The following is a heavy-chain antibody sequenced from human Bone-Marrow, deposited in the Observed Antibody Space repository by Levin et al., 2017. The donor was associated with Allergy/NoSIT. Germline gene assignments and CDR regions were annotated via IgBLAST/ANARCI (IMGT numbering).Heavy chain of an antibody. D-gene: IGHD6-19*01. Sequence: GGSLRLSCAASGFTVSSYYFTWVRQAPGKGLEWVSVIYPGGRTYSADSVTGRFTISRDSYKNTLYLQMNSLRAEDTAVYYCARGQYNSGWWDAFDIWGQGTMVTVSS. CDR2: IYPGGRT. J-gene: IGHJ3*02. V-gene: IGHV3-66*01. CDR1: GFTVSSYY. CDR3: ARGQYNSGWWDAFDI.